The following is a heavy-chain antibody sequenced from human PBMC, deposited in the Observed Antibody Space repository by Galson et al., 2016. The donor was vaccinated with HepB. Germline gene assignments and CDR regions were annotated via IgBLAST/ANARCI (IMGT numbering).Heavy chain of an antibody. V-gene: IGHV3-23*01. CDR2: ITGSGAGT. J-gene: IGHJ4*02. D-gene: IGHD1-7*01. CDR1: GFTFTSYA. CDR3: AKAPNPGTTLYPLDY. Sequence: SLRLSCAASGFTFTSYAMSWVRQAPGKGLEWVSGITGSGAGTYYADSVKGRFTISRDNSKNTLYLQMNSLRAEDTAVYYCAKAPNPGTTLYPLDYWGQGSLVTVSS.